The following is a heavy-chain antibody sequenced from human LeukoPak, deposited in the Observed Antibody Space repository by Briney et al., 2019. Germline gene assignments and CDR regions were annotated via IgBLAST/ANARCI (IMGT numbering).Heavy chain of an antibody. V-gene: IGHV3-33*01. CDR1: GFTFRNHG. J-gene: IGHJ4*02. D-gene: IGHD3-10*01. CDR3: ARDRGKDYFDY. Sequence: PGRSLRLSCVASGFTFRNHGMHWVRQAPGKGLEWVALIYYDGTIKNYVDSVKGRFTISRDNSKNTLSLQMNSLRADDTAVYYCARDRGKDYFDYWGQGTLVTASS. CDR2: IYYDGTIK.